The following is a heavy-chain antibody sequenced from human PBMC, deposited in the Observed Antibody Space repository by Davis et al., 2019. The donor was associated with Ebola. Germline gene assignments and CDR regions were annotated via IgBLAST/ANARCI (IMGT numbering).Heavy chain of an antibody. V-gene: IGHV1-2*02. J-gene: IGHJ6*02. CDR3: ARGMYYYDSSGYYYEGYYYYGMDV. CDR1: GYTFTGYY. D-gene: IGHD3-22*01. Sequence: ASVKVSCKASGYTFTGYYMHWVRQAPGQGLEWMGWINPNSGGTNYAQKFQGRVTITRNTSISTAYMELSSLRSEDTAVYYCARGMYYYDSSGYYYEGYYYYGMDVWGQGTTVTVSS. CDR2: INPNSGGT.